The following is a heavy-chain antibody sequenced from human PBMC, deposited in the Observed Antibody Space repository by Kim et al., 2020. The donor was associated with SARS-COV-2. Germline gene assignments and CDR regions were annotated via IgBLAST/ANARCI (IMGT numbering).Heavy chain of an antibody. CDR2: MNPNSGNT. CDR1: GYTFTSYD. CDR3: AREKTYYDYVWGSSTYYGMDV. J-gene: IGHJ6*02. V-gene: IGHV1-8*01. D-gene: IGHD3-16*01. Sequence: ASVKVSCKVSGYTFTSYDINWVRQATGQGLEWMGWMNPNSGNTGYAQKFQGRVTMTRNTSISTAYMELSSLRSEDTAVYYCAREKTYYDYVWGSSTYYGMDVWGQGTTVTVSS.